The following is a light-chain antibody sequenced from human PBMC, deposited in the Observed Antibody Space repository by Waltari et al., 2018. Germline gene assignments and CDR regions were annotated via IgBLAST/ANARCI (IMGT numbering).Light chain of an antibody. CDR1: QSISIY. CDR2: TAS. Sequence: DIQMTQSPSSLSASVGDRVTITCRASQSISIYLNWYQQRPGKAPKLLIYTASSLQSGVPSRFSGSGSGTDFTLTVSSVQPEDFATYYCQQSYSTPYTFGQGTKLEIK. V-gene: IGKV1-39*01. J-gene: IGKJ2*01. CDR3: QQSYSTPYT.